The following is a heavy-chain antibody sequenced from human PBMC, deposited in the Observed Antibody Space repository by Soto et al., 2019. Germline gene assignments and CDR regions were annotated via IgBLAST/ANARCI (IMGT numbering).Heavy chain of an antibody. Sequence: SETLSLTCAVYGGSLSGNFSGWVRQHPWKWLEGIGEFKQSGSTNYNPSLKSRVTTSVDTSRSQISLKVNSVTAADTAVYYCARSPQRINLARGLLGSWFDSWAQGIPVTVSS. CDR2: FKQSGST. CDR1: GGSLSGNF. J-gene: IGHJ5*01. V-gene: IGHV4-34*01. CDR3: ARSPQRINLARGLLGSWFDS. D-gene: IGHD3-10*01.